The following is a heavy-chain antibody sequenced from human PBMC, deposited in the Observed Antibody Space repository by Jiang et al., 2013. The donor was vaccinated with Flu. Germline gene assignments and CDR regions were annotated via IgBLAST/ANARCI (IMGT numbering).Heavy chain of an antibody. CDR3: ARLDGSDRDS. CDR1: GYTFTSYS. D-gene: IGHD6-25*01. CDR2: IHTQTGNP. V-gene: IGHV7-4-1*02. Sequence: QSGSELKRPGASVKISCKTSGYTFTSYSVNWVRQAPGQGLEWMGWIHTQTGNPTYAQDFTGRFVLSLDTSVSTAYLQISSLKTEDTAIYYCARLDGSDRDSWGQGTQVTVSS. J-gene: IGHJ4*02.